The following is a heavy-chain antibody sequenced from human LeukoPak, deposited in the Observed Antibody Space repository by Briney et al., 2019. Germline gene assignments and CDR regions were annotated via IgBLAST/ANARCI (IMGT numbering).Heavy chain of an antibody. CDR3: AKGKESAVAGYYFDY. J-gene: IGHJ4*02. CDR2: ISWNSGSI. V-gene: IGHV3-9*03. D-gene: IGHD6-19*01. Sequence: GRSLRLSCAASGFTFDDYATHWVRHAPGKGLEWVSGISWNSGSIGYADSVKGRFTISRDNAKNSLYLQMNSLRAEDMALYYCAKGKESAVAGYYFDYWGQGALVTVSS. CDR1: GFTFDDYA.